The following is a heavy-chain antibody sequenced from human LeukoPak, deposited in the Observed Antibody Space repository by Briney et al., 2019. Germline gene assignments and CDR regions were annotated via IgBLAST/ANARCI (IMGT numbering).Heavy chain of an antibody. CDR2: ISAYNGNT. J-gene: IGHJ5*02. V-gene: IGHV1-18*01. CDR1: GYTFTSYG. Sequence: ASVKVSCKASGYTFTSYGISWVRQAPGQGLEWMGWISAYNGNTNYAQKLQGRVTMTTDTSTSTAYMELRSLRSDDTAVYYCARLFHTHHIVGATPRFDPWGQGTLVTVSS. D-gene: IGHD1-26*01. CDR3: ARLFHTHHIVGATPRFDP.